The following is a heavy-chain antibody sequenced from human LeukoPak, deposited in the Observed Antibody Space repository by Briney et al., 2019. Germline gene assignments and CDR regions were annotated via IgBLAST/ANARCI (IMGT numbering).Heavy chain of an antibody. CDR2: ISSSSSTI. CDR1: GFNFNTYT. D-gene: IGHD3-16*01. CDR3: ARDFYYDYVWRSPDAFDI. V-gene: IGHV3-48*04. J-gene: IGHJ3*02. Sequence: PGGSLRLSCAASGFNFNTYTMNWVRQAPGKGLEWVSYISSSSSTIYYADSVKGRFTISRDNAKNSLYLQMNSLRAEDTAVYYCARDFYYDYVWRSPDAFDIWGQGTMVTVSS.